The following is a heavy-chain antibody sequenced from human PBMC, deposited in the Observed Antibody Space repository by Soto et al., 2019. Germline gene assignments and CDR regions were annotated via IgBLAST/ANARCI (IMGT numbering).Heavy chain of an antibody. V-gene: IGHV4-39*01. CDR3: ARVTGEDVEWGFDY. CDR2: IYYSGST. Sequence: SETLSLTCTVSGGSISSSSYYWGWIRQPPGKGLEWIGSIYYSGSTYYHPSLKSRVTISVDTSKNQFSLKLSSVTAADTAVYYCARVTGEDVEWGFDYWGQGTLVTVSS. CDR1: GGSISSSSYY. D-gene: IGHD1-26*01. J-gene: IGHJ4*02.